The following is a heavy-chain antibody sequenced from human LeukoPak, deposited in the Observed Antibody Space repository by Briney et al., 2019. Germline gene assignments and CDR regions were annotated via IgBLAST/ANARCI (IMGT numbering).Heavy chain of an antibody. Sequence: PGGSLRLSCAASGFTFCRHGMHWVRQAPGKGLEWVAVVSDDGGTVYYAESVKGRFTIARDNSKNTLYLQMNSLRADDTAVFYCTKEAATGSRYSFDYWGQGTLVTVSS. CDR3: TKEAATGSRYSFDY. D-gene: IGHD1-1*01. CDR1: GFTFCRHG. J-gene: IGHJ4*02. CDR2: VSDDGGTV. V-gene: IGHV3-30*18.